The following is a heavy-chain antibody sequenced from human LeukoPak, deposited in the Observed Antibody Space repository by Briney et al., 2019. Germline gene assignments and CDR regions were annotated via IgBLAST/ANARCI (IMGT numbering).Heavy chain of an antibody. CDR1: GFTFSSYW. CDR2: IAGDGSST. D-gene: IGHD4-23*01. CDR3: ARGRPHGNDY. V-gene: IGHV3-74*01. J-gene: IGHJ4*02. Sequence: GGSLRLSCAASGFTFSSYWMNWVRQAPGKGLVWVSRIAGDGSSTTYADSVKGRFSISRDNTKNTLYLQMNSLRVEDTAVYYCARGRPHGNDYWGQGTLVTVSS.